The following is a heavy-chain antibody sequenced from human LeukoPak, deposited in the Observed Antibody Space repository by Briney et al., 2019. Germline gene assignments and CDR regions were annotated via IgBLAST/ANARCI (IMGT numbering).Heavy chain of an antibody. V-gene: IGHV4-38-2*02. D-gene: IGHD2-2*01. CDR1: GFTFSSYG. J-gene: IGHJ5*02. CDR3: ARDSAEKDIVVVPAAMDWFDP. CDR2: IYHSGGT. Sequence: GSLRLSCAASGFTFSSYGMHWVRQAPGKGREWIGSIYHSGGTYYNPPLKSRVTISVDTSKNQFSLKLSSATAADTAVDYCARDSAEKDIVVVPAAMDWFDPWGQGTLVTVSS.